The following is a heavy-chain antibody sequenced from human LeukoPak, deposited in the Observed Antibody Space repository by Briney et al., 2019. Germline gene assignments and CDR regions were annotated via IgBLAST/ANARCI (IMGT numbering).Heavy chain of an antibody. J-gene: IGHJ4*02. V-gene: IGHV4-4*02. CDR3: AREGLRGYSYGW. CDR1: GASISSNQW. Sequence: SETLSLTCAASGASISSNQWWSWVRQPPGKGLEWIGEVFHSGSTNYSPSLESRVTMSVDKSKNQFSLKVSSVTAADTAIYYCAREGLRGYSYGWWGQGTLVTVSS. D-gene: IGHD5-18*01. CDR2: VFHSGST.